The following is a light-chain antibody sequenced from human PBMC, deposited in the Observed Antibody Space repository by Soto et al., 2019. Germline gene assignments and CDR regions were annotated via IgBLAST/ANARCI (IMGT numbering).Light chain of an antibody. CDR1: QSVRGY. J-gene: IGKJ2*01. Sequence: DIVLTQSPATPSLSPGERATLSCRASQSVRGYLAWYQHKPGQAPRLLIYDASNRATGISARFSGSGSGTDFTLTISSLEPEDFAVYYCQQRSNWPGTFGQGTKLEIK. CDR2: DAS. V-gene: IGKV3-11*01. CDR3: QQRSNWPGT.